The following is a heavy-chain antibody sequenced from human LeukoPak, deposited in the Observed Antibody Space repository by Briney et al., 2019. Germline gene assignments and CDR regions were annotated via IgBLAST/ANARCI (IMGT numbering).Heavy chain of an antibody. V-gene: IGHV4-59*08. D-gene: IGHD3-22*01. CDR3: ARQGVSSYQYYFDY. Sequence: SETLSLTCTVSGGSISSYFWSWIRQTPGKGLEWIGDIHYSGSTNYNPSLKSRVTISVDTSKNQFSLKLTSVTAADTAVYYCARQGVSSYQYYFDYWGQGTLVTVSS. J-gene: IGHJ4*02. CDR2: IHYSGST. CDR1: GGSISSYF.